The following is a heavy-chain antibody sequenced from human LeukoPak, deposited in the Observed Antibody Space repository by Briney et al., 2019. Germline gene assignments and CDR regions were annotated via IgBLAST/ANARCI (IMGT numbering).Heavy chain of an antibody. Sequence: GALRLSCAASGFTFSGSAMHWVRQASGKGLEWVGRIRSKANSYATAYAASVKGRFTISRDDSKNTAYLQMNSLKTEDTAVYYCTSRDDYGGNSAGFTDYWGREPWSPSPQ. CDR3: TSRDDYGGNSAGFTDY. V-gene: IGHV3-73*01. CDR2: IRSKANSYAT. D-gene: IGHD4-23*01. CDR1: GFTFSGSA. J-gene: IGHJ4*02.